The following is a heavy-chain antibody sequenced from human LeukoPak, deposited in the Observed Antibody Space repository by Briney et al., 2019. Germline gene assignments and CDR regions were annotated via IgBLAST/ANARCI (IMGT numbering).Heavy chain of an antibody. CDR1: GFTFSSYE. CDR2: ISSSGSTI. V-gene: IGHV3-48*03. J-gene: IGHJ4*02. D-gene: IGHD6-19*01. CDR3: AGHSGRYGDY. Sequence: PGGSLRLSCAASGFTFSSYEMNWVRQAPGKGLEWVSYISSSGSTIYYADSVKGRFTISRDNAKNSLYLQMNSLRAEDTALYYCAGHSGRYGDYWGQGTLVTVSS.